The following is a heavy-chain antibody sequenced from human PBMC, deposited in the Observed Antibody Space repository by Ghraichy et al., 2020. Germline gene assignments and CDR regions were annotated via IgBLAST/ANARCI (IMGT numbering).Heavy chain of an antibody. CDR2: ISSSSSYT. J-gene: IGHJ4*02. V-gene: IGHV3-11*06. CDR1: GFTFSDYY. D-gene: IGHD5-18*01. Sequence: GESLNISCAASGFTFSDYYMSWIRQAPGKGLEWVSYISSSSSYTNYADSVKGRFTISRDNAKNSLSLQMNSLRAEDTAVYYCARAVRTWIHYYFDYWGQGTLVTVSS. CDR3: ARAVRTWIHYYFDY.